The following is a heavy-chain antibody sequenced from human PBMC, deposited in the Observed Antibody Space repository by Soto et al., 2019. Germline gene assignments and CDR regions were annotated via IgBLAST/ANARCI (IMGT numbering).Heavy chain of an antibody. Sequence: GGSLRLSCAASGLTFSGHWMTWVRQTPGEGLQWVAAIKPDGSETFYVDSVKGRFTISRDNARNSLFLQMDSLRAEDTAVYYCTSRPSGMTYHAVFDFWGQGTLVTV. J-gene: IGHJ4*02. D-gene: IGHD2-21*02. CDR3: TSRPSGMTYHAVFDF. CDR1: GLTFSGHW. CDR2: IKPDGSET. V-gene: IGHV3-7*03.